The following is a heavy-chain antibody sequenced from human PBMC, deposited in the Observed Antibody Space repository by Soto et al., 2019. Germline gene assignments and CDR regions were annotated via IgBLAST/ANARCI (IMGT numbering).Heavy chain of an antibody. CDR3: VRDGTKTLRDWFDP. CDR1: GASISGFY. V-gene: IGHV4-4*07. CDR2: IYATGTT. J-gene: IGHJ5*02. D-gene: IGHD1-1*01. Sequence: SETLSLTCTVSGASISGFYWSWIRKSAGKGLEWIGRIYATGTTDYNPSLKSRVMMSVDTSKKQFSLKLRPVTAADTAVYYCVRDGTKTLRDWFDPWGQGISVTVSS.